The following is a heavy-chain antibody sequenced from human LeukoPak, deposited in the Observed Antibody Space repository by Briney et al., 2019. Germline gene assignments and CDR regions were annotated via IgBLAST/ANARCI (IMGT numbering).Heavy chain of an antibody. CDR2: FSYDGNHI. CDR1: GFTLRSYN. J-gene: IGHJ4*02. V-gene: IGHV3-30-3*01. Sequence: GGSLRLSCAASGFTLRSYNMFWVRQTPGNGLEWVAVFSYDGNHIDYSASVRGRFTISRDLSKNTLYLQMNSVRDEDTAIYYCARDRVQIWLYVGTFDTWGQGTLVTVSS. D-gene: IGHD5-18*01. CDR3: ARDRVQIWLYVGTFDT.